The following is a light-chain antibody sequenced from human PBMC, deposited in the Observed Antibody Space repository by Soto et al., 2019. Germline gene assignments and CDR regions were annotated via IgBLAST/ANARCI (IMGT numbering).Light chain of an antibody. CDR1: SSNIGAGYD. Sequence: QSVLTQPPSVSGAPGQRVTISCTWSSSNIGAGYDVHWYQQLPGTAPKLLIYGNSNRPSGVPDRFSGSKSGTSASLAITGLQAEDEADYYCQSYDSSLSGYVFGTGTKPTVL. CDR3: QSYDSSLSGYV. J-gene: IGLJ1*01. CDR2: GNS. V-gene: IGLV1-40*01.